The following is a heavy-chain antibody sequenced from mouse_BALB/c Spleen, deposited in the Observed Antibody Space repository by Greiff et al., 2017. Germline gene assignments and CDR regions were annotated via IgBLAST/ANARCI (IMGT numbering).Heavy chain of an antibody. Sequence: QVQLQQPGAELVRPGASVKLSCKASGYTFTSYWINWVKQRPGQGLEWIGNIYPSDSYTNYNQKFKDKATLTVDKSSSTAYMQLSSPTSEDSAVYYCTRGHTTVVAHFDYWGQGTTLTVSS. CDR1: GYTFTSYW. CDR2: IYPSDSYT. J-gene: IGHJ2*01. D-gene: IGHD1-1*01. CDR3: TRGHTTVVAHFDY. V-gene: IGHV1-69*02.